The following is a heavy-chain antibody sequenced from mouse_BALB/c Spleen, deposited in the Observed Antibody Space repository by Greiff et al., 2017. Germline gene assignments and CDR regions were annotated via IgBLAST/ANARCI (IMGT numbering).Heavy chain of an antibody. J-gene: IGHJ4*01. CDR3: ARVFLTGDYAMDY. V-gene: IGHV2-9*02. D-gene: IGHD4-1*01. CDR2: IWAGGST. Sequence: VQLQESGPGLVAPSQSLSITCTVSGFSLTSYGVHWVRQPPGKGLEWLGVIWAGGSTNYNSALMSRLSISKDNSKSQVFLKMNSLQTDDTAMYYCARVFLTGDYAMDYWGQGTSVTVSS. CDR1: GFSLTSYG.